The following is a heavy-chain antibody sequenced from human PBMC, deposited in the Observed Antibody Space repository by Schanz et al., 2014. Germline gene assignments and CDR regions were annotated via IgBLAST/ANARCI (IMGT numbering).Heavy chain of an antibody. Sequence: QVQLVESGGGVVQPGRSLRLSCAASGFIFSSYGLHWVRQAPGKGLEWVALISNDGSIKYYADSVKGRFTISRDNSENTLYLQMNSLSADDTAVYYCAREQIMAAAGLVDYWGHGTLVTVSS. CDR2: ISNDGSIK. D-gene: IGHD6-13*01. CDR1: GFIFSSYG. V-gene: IGHV3-30*06. J-gene: IGHJ4*01. CDR3: AREQIMAAAGLVDY.